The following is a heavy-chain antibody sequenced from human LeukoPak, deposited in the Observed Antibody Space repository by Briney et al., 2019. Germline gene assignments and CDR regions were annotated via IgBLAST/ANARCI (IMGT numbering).Heavy chain of an antibody. D-gene: IGHD6-13*01. CDR3: ARGRRAIAAAFFPFDY. CDR1: GGSISSGSYY. CDR2: IYTSGST. Sequence: SETLSLTCTVSGGSISSGSYYWSWIRQPAGKGLEWIGRIYTSGSTNYNPSLKSRVTISVDTSKNQFSLKLSSVTAADTAVYYCARGRRAIAAAFFPFDYWGQGTLVTVSS. V-gene: IGHV4-61*02. J-gene: IGHJ4*02.